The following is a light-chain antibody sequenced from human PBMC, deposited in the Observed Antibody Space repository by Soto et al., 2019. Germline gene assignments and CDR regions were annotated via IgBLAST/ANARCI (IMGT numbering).Light chain of an antibody. CDR2: DVS. J-gene: IGLJ2*01. V-gene: IGLV2-14*03. Sequence: QSALTQPASVSGSPGQSITISCTGTSRDIASYNYVSWYQQHPGKAPKLMVYDVSIRPSGISNRFSASKSGITASLTISGLQAEDEADYYCSSYRTGGAILFVGGTKLTVL. CDR3: SSYRTGGAIL. CDR1: SRDIASYNY.